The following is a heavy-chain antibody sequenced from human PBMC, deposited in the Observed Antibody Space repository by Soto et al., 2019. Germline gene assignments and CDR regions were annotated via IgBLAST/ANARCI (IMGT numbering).Heavy chain of an antibody. Sequence: EVQLVESGGGLVQPGGSLTLSFAASGFTFSSYWMHWVRQAPGKGLVWVARIKSDGSGTIYADSVKGRLTISRDNARNTLYLQMNSLRAEDTAVYFCARGDGDYYDGNGYLGRHWGQGTLVTVSS. CDR1: GFTFSSYW. CDR3: ARGDGDYYDGNGYLGRH. V-gene: IGHV3-74*01. D-gene: IGHD3-22*01. J-gene: IGHJ4*02. CDR2: IKSDGSGT.